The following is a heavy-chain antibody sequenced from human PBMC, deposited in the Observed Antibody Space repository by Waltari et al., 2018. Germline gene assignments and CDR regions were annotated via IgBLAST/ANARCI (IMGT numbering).Heavy chain of an antibody. Sequence: QVQLVESGGGVVQPGGSLRLSCAASGFTFSSYGMHWVRQAPGKGLEWVAFIRYDGSNKYYADSVKGRFTISRDNSKNTLYLQMNSLRAEDTAVYYCAKAPTPGAYRFDPWGQGTLVTVSS. V-gene: IGHV3-30*02. J-gene: IGHJ5*02. CDR3: AKAPTPGAYRFDP. CDR2: IRYDGSNK. D-gene: IGHD2-2*02. CDR1: GFTFSSYG.